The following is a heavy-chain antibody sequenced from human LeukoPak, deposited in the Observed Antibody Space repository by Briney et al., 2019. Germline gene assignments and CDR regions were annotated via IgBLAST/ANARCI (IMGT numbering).Heavy chain of an antibody. Sequence: SETLSLTCTVSRGSISSYYWSWIRQPPGKGLEWIGYIFYSGSTNYNPSLKSRVTISVDTSKNQFSLGLSSVTAADTAVYYCARGPTRYYFDCWGQGTLVSVSS. CDR1: RGSISSYY. J-gene: IGHJ4*02. CDR3: ARGPTRYYFDC. V-gene: IGHV4-59*01. CDR2: IFYSGST. D-gene: IGHD4-17*01.